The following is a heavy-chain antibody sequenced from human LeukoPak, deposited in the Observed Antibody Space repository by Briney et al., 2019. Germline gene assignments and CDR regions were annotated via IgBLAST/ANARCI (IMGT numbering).Heavy chain of an antibody. Sequence: TEALSLTCTVSGGSINTTSYYWGWIRQPPGKGLDWSGSIYYSGSTSYNPSLNSRVTISVDTSKKQFSLKLSSVTAADTAVYYCARHVRWLQLTLYFDIWGRGTLVTVSS. J-gene: IGHJ2*01. V-gene: IGHV4-39*01. CDR2: IYYSGST. CDR1: GGSINTTSYY. CDR3: ARHVRWLQLTLYFDI. D-gene: IGHD5-24*01.